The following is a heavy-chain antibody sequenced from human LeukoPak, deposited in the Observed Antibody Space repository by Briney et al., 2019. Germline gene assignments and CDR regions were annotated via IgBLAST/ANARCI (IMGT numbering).Heavy chain of an antibody. CDR3: IRGQTSGIPAD. Sequence: GGSLRLSCAVSGFTFSDYWIHWVRQPPGKGLVWVSRIRTDGSTTDYADFVKGRFTISRDNAQNTLYLQMNGLRVDDTAVYYCIRGQTSGIPADWGQGTLVTVSS. CDR1: GFTFSDYW. J-gene: IGHJ4*02. V-gene: IGHV3-74*01. CDR2: IRTDGSTT. D-gene: IGHD6-13*01.